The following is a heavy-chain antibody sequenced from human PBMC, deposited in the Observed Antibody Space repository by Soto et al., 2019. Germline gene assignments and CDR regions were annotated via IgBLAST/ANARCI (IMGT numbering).Heavy chain of an antibody. D-gene: IGHD6-19*01. Sequence: ASVKVSCKASGYTFTSYAMHWVRQAPGQRLEWMGWINAGNGNTKYSQKFQGRVTITRDTSAGTAYMELSSLRSEDTAVYYCAGGGGWYVCFDPWGQGTLVTVSS. J-gene: IGHJ5*02. CDR1: GYTFTSYA. CDR2: INAGNGNT. V-gene: IGHV1-3*01. CDR3: AGGGGWYVCFDP.